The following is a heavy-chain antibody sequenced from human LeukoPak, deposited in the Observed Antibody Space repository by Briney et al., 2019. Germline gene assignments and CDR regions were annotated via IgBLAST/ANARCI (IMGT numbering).Heavy chain of an antibody. D-gene: IGHD3-10*01. CDR2: ISAYNGNT. CDR3: ARDLEYYYGSGSYYESQNYFDY. Sequence: ASVKVSCKASGYTFTSYGISWVRQAPGQGLEWMGWISAYNGNTNYAQKLQGRVTTTTDTSTSTAYMELRSLKSDDTAVYYCARDLEYYYGSGSYYESQNYFDYWGQGTLVTVSS. V-gene: IGHV1-18*01. J-gene: IGHJ4*02. CDR1: GYTFTSYG.